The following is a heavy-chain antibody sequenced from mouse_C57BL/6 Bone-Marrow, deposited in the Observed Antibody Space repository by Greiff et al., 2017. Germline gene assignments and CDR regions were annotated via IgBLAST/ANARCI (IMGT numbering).Heavy chain of an antibody. V-gene: IGHV1-82*01. CDR3: ARYDGSSYAWFAY. Sequence: QVQLQQSGPELVKPGASVKISCKASGYAFSSSWMNWVKQRPGKGLEWIGRIYPGDGDTNYNGKFKGKATLTADKSSSTAYMQRSSLTSEDSAVYFCARYDGSSYAWFAYWGQGTLVTVSA. D-gene: IGHD1-1*01. CDR2: IYPGDGDT. CDR1: GYAFSSSW. J-gene: IGHJ3*01.